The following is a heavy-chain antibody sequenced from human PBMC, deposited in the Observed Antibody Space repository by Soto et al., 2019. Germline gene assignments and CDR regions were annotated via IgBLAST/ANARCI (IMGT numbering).Heavy chain of an antibody. CDR2: ISYDGSNK. CDR3: ARVNSSSWYLGGWFDY. CDR1: GFTFSSYA. Sequence: GGSLRLSCAASGFTFSSYATHWVRQAPGKGLEWVAVISYDGSNKYYADSVKGRFTISRDNSKNTLYLQMNSLRAEDTAVYYCARVNSSSWYLGGWFDYWGQGTLVTVSS. V-gene: IGHV3-30-3*01. D-gene: IGHD6-13*01. J-gene: IGHJ4*02.